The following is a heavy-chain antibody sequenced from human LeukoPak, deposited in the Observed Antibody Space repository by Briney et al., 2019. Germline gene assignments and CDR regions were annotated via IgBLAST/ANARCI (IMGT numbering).Heavy chain of an antibody. CDR1: GGSFSSYV. CDR2: IIPVLGVS. CDR3: ARGGGVQVWTPADY. V-gene: IGHV1-69*04. Sequence: ASVKVSCKASGGSFSSYVITWVRQAPGQGLEWMGRIIPVLGVSNFAQKFEGRVTITADKSTNTAHMELRRLESGDTAVYYCARGGGVQVWTPADYWGQGTLVTVSS. D-gene: IGHD5-18*01. J-gene: IGHJ4*02.